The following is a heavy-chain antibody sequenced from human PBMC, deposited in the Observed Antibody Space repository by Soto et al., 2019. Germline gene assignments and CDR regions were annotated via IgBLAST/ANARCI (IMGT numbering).Heavy chain of an antibody. CDR2: ISAYNGNT. D-gene: IGHD5-12*01. CDR1: GYTFSNYG. J-gene: IGHJ3*02. V-gene: IGHV1-18*01. CDR3: ARDSNEWLSGGGAFDI. Sequence: QVPLVQSGAEVKKPGASVKVSCKASGYTFSNYGISWVRQAPGQGLEWMGWISAYNGNTNYAQKVQGRVTMTTDTSTSIVYMELRSLRSNDTAVYYCARDSNEWLSGGGAFDIWGQGTMVTVSA.